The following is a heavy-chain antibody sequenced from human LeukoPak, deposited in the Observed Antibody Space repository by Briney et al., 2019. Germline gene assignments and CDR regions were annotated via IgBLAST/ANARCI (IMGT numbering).Heavy chain of an antibody. D-gene: IGHD5-18*01. V-gene: IGHV3-7*01. J-gene: IGHJ4*02. CDR2: IKPDGSEK. CDR3: ARDLRRGYTYGWNY. CDR1: GFTFSSYW. Sequence: GGSLRLSCAASGFTFSSYWMSWVRQAPGKGLEWVANIKPDGSEKYSADSVKGRFTISRDNAKNSLFLQMNSLRAEDTAVYYCARDLRRGYTYGWNYWGQGTLVTVSS.